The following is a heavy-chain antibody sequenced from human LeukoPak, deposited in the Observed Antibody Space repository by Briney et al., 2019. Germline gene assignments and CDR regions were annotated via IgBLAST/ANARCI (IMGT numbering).Heavy chain of an antibody. CDR1: GFTFKSYE. CDR3: VRSLTIAVAGTDL. V-gene: IGHV3-48*03. D-gene: IGHD6-19*01. J-gene: IGHJ5*02. CDR2: ISSGGTTI. Sequence: PGGSQTLSCSVSGFTFKSYEMNWVRLAPGKGLEWIAYISSGGTTIFYADSVRGRFTVSRDNEKSLLYLQMNSLRADDTATYYCVRSLTIAVAGTDLWGQGTVVTVS.